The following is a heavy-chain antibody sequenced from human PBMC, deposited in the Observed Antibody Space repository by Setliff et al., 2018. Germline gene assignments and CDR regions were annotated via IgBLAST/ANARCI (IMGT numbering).Heavy chain of an antibody. CDR1: GFTFSNAW. CDR2: IKSKTDGGTT. D-gene: IGHD5-12*01. Sequence: PGGSLRLSCAASGFTFSNAWMSWVRQAPGKGLEWVGRIKSKTDGGTTDYAAPVKGRFTISRDDSKNTLYLQMNSLKTEDTAVYYCTTPLTVVVPAATLRGYSGYEITDYWGQGTLVTVPQ. CDR3: TTPLTVVVPAATLRGYSGYEITDY. V-gene: IGHV3-15*01. J-gene: IGHJ4*02.